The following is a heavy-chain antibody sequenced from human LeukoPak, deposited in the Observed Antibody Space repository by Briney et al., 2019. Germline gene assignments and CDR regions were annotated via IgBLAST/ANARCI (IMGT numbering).Heavy chain of an antibody. Sequence: GESLKISCKGSGYSFTSYWIGWVRQMPGKGLEWMGIIYPGDSDTRYSPSFQGQVTISADKSISTAYQQWSSLKASDTAMYYCARRSRRFGELFDWFDPWGQGTLVTVSS. V-gene: IGHV5-51*01. CDR2: IYPGDSDT. D-gene: IGHD3-10*01. CDR1: GYSFTSYW. CDR3: ARRSRRFGELFDWFDP. J-gene: IGHJ5*02.